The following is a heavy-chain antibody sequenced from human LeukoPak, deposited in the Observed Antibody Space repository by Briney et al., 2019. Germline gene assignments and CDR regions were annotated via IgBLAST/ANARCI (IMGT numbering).Heavy chain of an antibody. D-gene: IGHD1-26*01. J-gene: IGHJ4*02. Sequence: GGSLRLSCAASGFTVRDNYMSWVRQAPGKGLEWVSVIYSCGATYYADSLKGRFTISRDNSKNTLYLQMNSLRAEETAVYYCARVIVGTTTPLDYFDYWGQGTLVSVSS. V-gene: IGHV3-66*01. CDR2: IYSCGAT. CDR1: GFTVRDNY. CDR3: ARVIVGTTTPLDYFDY.